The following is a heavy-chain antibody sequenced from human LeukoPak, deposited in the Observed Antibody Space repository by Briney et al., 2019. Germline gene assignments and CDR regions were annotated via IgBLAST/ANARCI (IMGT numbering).Heavy chain of an antibody. V-gene: IGHV1-8*01. CDR1: GYTFTSYD. CDR2: MNPNSGNT. D-gene: IGHD3-10*01. J-gene: IGHJ6*03. CDR3: ARAKARVRGVTGGAYYYYYMDV. Sequence: SVKVSCKASGYTFTSYDINWVRQATGQGLEWMGWMNPNSGNTGYAQKFQGRVTMTRNTSISTAYMELSSLRSEDTAVYYCARAKARVRGVTGGAYYYYYMDVWGKGTTVTISS.